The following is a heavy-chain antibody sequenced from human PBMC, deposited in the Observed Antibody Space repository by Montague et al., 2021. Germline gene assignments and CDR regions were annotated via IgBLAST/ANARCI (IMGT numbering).Heavy chain of an antibody. J-gene: IGHJ4*02. CDR2: INSDGGST. D-gene: IGHD3-22*01. CDR1: GFTFSSYW. V-gene: IGHV3-74*01. Sequence: SLRLSCAASGFTFSSYWMHWVRQAPGKGLVWVSRINSDGGSTSYADSVKGRFTISRDNAKNTLYLQMSSLRAVDTAVYYCARDGDYYDSGGYYPGYWGQGTLVTVSS. CDR3: ARDGDYYDSGGYYPGY.